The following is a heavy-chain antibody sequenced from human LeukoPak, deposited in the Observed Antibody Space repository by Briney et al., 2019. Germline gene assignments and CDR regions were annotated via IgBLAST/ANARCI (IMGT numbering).Heavy chain of an antibody. J-gene: IGHJ3*02. Sequence: SETLSLTCTVSGGSISSYYWSWLRQPAGKGLEWIGRIYTSGSTNYNPSLKSRVTMSVDTSKNQFSLKLSSVTAADTAVYYCAGGYNWNDVGAFDIWGQGTMVTVSS. V-gene: IGHV4-4*07. CDR3: AGGYNWNDVGAFDI. CDR1: GGSISSYY. D-gene: IGHD1-20*01. CDR2: IYTSGST.